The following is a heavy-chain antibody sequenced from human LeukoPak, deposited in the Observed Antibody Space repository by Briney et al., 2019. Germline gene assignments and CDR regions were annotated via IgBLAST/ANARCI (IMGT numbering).Heavy chain of an antibody. CDR2: IYSGGST. CDR3: ARTDYYDSSGYYRGVDY. J-gene: IGHJ4*02. CDR1: GFTVSSNY. D-gene: IGHD3-22*01. V-gene: IGHV3-66*01. Sequence: GGSLRLSCAASGFTVSSNYMSWVRQAPGKGLEWVSVIYSGGSTYYADSVKGRFTISRDNSKNTLYLQMNSLRAEDTAVYYCARTDYYDSSGYYRGVDYWGQGALVTVSS.